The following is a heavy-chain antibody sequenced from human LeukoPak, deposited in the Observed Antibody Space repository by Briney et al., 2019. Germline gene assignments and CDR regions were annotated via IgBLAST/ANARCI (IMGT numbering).Heavy chain of an antibody. CDR3: ARDLSDWAVAGS. J-gene: IGHJ4*02. D-gene: IGHD6-19*01. V-gene: IGHV3-7*05. CDR2: IKPDGTEQ. Sequence: GSLRLSCAASGFTFSSYWMSWVRQAPGKGLEWVATIKPDGTEQYYLDSVKGRFTISRDNAKNSLSLQMNSLRAEDTAVYYCARDLSDWAVAGSWGQGTLVTVSS. CDR1: GFTFSSYW.